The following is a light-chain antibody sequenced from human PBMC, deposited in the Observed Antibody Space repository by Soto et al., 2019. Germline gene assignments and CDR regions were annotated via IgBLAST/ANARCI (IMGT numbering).Light chain of an antibody. CDR3: SSYISSSTV. J-gene: IGLJ2*01. CDR2: EVS. V-gene: IGLV2-14*01. CDR1: SSDVGGYNY. Sequence: QSALTQPRSVSGSPGQSVTISCTGTSSDVGGYNYVSWYQQHPGKAPKLMIYEVSNRPSGVSNRFSGSKSGNTASLIISGLQAEDEADYYCSSYISSSTVFGGGTKVTVL.